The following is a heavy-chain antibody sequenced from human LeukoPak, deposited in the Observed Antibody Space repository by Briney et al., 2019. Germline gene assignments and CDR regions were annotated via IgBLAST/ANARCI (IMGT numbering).Heavy chain of an antibody. J-gene: IGHJ4*02. Sequence: GGSLRLSCAATGFSFSSYWMSWVRQAPGKGLEWVANIKEDGSEKYYVDSVKGRFTISRDNAKDSLYLQMNSLRAEDTAVYYCARGPAYFDYWGQGALVTVSS. V-gene: IGHV3-7*01. CDR3: ARGPAYFDY. CDR1: GFSFSSYW. CDR2: IKEDGSEK.